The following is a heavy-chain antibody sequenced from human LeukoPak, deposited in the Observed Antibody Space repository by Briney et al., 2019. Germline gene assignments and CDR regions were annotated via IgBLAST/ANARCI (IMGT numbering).Heavy chain of an antibody. J-gene: IGHJ5*02. Sequence: SETLSLTCAVYGGSISSYYWSWIRQPPGKGLEWIGYIYYSGSTNYNPSLKSRVTISVDTSKNQFSLKLSSVTAADTAVYYCARCKQQLLHNWFDPWGQGTLVTVSS. D-gene: IGHD6-13*01. CDR3: ARCKQQLLHNWFDP. V-gene: IGHV4-59*01. CDR1: GGSISSYY. CDR2: IYYSGST.